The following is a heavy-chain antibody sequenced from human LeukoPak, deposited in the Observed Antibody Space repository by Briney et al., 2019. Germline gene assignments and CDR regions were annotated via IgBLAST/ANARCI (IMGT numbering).Heavy chain of an antibody. CDR1: GFTFSSYT. Sequence: PGRSLRLSCAASGFTFSSYTMHWVRQAPGKGLEWVAVISHDGSKKYYADSVKGRFTISRDNAKNSLYLQMNSLRAEDTAVYYCAGGDDCDFWGQGTLVTVSS. CDR3: AGGDDCDF. V-gene: IGHV3-30-3*01. CDR2: ISHDGSKK. J-gene: IGHJ4*02.